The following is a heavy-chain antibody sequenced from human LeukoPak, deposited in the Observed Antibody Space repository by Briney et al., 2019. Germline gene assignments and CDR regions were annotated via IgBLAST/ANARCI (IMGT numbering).Heavy chain of an antibody. D-gene: IGHD6-6*01. Sequence: PGGSLRLSCAASGFTVSSNYMSWVRQAPGKGLEWVSVIYSGGSAYYADSVKGRFTISRDNSKNTLYLQMNSLRAEDTAVYYCARGGQLAPYGYWGQGTLVTVSS. CDR2: IYSGGSA. V-gene: IGHV3-66*01. CDR1: GFTVSSNY. J-gene: IGHJ4*02. CDR3: ARGGQLAPYGY.